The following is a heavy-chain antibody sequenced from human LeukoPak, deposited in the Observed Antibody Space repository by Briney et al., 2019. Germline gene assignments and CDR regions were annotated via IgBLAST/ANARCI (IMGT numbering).Heavy chain of an antibody. CDR1: GGSFSGYY. Sequence: SETLSLTCAVYGGSFSGYYWSWIRQPPGKGLEWIGEINHSGSTNYNPSLKSRVTISMDKSKNQFSLELTSVTAADTAMYGSSHGFDPWGQGTLVTVSS. CDR3: SHGFDP. V-gene: IGHV4-34*03. D-gene: IGHD6-13*01. CDR2: INHSGST. J-gene: IGHJ5*02.